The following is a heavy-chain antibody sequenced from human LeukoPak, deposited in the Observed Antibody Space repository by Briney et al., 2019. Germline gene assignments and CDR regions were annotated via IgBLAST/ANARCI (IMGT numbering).Heavy chain of an antibody. V-gene: IGHV1-18*01. CDR1: GYTFTSYG. J-gene: IGHJ5*02. CDR3: ARDPLYYYGSGSPNWFDP. CDR2: SSAYNGNT. D-gene: IGHD3-10*01. Sequence: ASVKVSCKASGYTFTSYGISWVRQAPGQGLEWMGCSSAYNGNTNYAQKLQGRVTMTTDTSTSTAYMELRSLRSDDTAVYYCARDPLYYYGSGSPNWFDPWGQGTLVTVSS.